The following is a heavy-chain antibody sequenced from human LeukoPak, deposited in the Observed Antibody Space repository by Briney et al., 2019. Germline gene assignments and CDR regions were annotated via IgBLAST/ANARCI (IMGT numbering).Heavy chain of an antibody. CDR1: GFTFSSYG. CDR3: AKGSEIPMVRGKADFDY. V-gene: IGHV3-30*18. Sequence: GGSLRLSCAASGFTFSSYGMHWVRQAPGKGLEWVAVISYDGSNKYYADSVKGRFTISRDNSKNTLYLQMNSLRAEYTAVYYCAKGSEIPMVRGKADFDYWGQGTLVTVSS. D-gene: IGHD3-10*01. J-gene: IGHJ4*02. CDR2: ISYDGSNK.